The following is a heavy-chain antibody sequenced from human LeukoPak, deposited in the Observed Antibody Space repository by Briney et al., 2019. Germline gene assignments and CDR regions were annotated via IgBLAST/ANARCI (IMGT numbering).Heavy chain of an antibody. J-gene: IGHJ4*02. CDR2: ISAYNGNT. CDR1: GYTFTSYG. D-gene: IGHD5-18*01. V-gene: IGHV1-18*01. Sequence: ASVKVSCKASGYTFTSYGISWVRQAPGQGLEWMGWISAYNGNTNYAQKLQGRVTMTTDTSTSTAYMELRSLRSDDTAVYYRARDLSMHTAMVKSCWGQGTLVTASS. CDR3: ARDLSMHTAMVKSC.